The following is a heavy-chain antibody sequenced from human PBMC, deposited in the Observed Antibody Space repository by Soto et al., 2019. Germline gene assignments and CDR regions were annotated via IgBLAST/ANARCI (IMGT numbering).Heavy chain of an antibody. CDR2: ITNTGGDT. CDR3: ARASGESYPGSRVFDS. D-gene: IGHD3-10*01. V-gene: IGHV3-23*01. Sequence: EVQLLESGGGLVQPGGSLRLSCAASGFTFSRYAMSWVRQAPGKGLEWVSGITNTGGDTLYADSVKGRFTISRDNSKNTLYLQMNSLRAEDTAIYYCARASGESYPGSRVFDSWGQGTRVTVSS. J-gene: IGHJ4*02. CDR1: GFTFSRYA.